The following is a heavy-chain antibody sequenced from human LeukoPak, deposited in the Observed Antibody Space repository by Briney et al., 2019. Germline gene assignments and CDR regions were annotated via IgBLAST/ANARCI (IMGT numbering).Heavy chain of an antibody. CDR1: GFTASSNY. CDR2: IYSGGST. J-gene: IGHJ4*02. CDR3: ARYSYGHFDY. D-gene: IGHD5-18*01. Sequence: GGSLRLSCAASGFTASSNYMSWVRQAPGKGLEWVSVIYSGGSTYYADSVKGRFTISRDNSKNTLYLQMNSLRAEDTAVYYCARYSYGHFDYWGQGTLVTVSS. V-gene: IGHV3-53*01.